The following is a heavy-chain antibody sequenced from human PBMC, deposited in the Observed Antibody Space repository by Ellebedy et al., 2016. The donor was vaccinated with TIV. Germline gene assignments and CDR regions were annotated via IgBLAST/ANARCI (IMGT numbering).Heavy chain of an antibody. CDR1: GYTFTSYG. V-gene: IGHV1-18*01. Sequence: AASVKVSCKASGYTFTSYGISWVRQAPGQGLEWMGWISASNGNTKYAQKLQGRVTMTTDTSTNTAYMELRRLRSDDTAVYYCARVMVGYSGYGANIYYFDYWGQGTLVTVSS. CDR3: ARVMVGYSGYGANIYYFDY. J-gene: IGHJ4*02. CDR2: ISASNGNT. D-gene: IGHD5-12*01.